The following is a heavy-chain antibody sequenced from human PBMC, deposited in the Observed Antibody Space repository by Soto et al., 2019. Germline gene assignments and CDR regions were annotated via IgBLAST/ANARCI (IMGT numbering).Heavy chain of an antibody. D-gene: IGHD6-13*01. CDR2: IYYSGST. CDR3: AKGPGQPHSKNRVDY. J-gene: IGHJ4*02. Sequence: LETLPLTCTVSGGSIISSSYYWGWIRQPPGKGLEWIGSIYYSGSTYYNPSLKSRVTISVDTSKNQFSLKLSSVTAEDTAVYYCAKGPGQPHSKNRVDYWGQGTLVTVSS. CDR1: GGSIISSSYY. V-gene: IGHV4-39*07.